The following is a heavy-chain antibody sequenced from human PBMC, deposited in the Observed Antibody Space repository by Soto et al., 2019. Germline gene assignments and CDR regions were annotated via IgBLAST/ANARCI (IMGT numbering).Heavy chain of an antibody. V-gene: IGHV1-18*01. D-gene: IGHD4-17*01. J-gene: IGHJ4*02. CDR1: GYTFTSYG. CDR2: TSAYNGNT. Sequence: QVQLVQSGAEVKNPGASVKVSCKASGYTFTSYGISWVRQAPGQGLEWIGWTSAYNGNTNHAQKLEGRVTMTTDRSTSAAHMELRSLRSDDTAVYYWARGTPVETGSYWGQGTLVTVSS. CDR3: ARGTPVETGSY.